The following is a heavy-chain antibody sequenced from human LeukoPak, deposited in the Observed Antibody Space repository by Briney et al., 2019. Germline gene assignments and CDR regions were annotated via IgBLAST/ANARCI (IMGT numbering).Heavy chain of an antibody. CDR1: GYTFTSYG. V-gene: IGHV1-18*01. J-gene: IGHJ4*02. D-gene: IGHD2-2*01. CDR3: ARGPGGTYQPLPNRFDY. Sequence: ASVKVSCKASGYTFTSYGISWVRQAPGQGLEWMGWISAYNGNTNYAQKLQGRVTMTTDTSTSTAYMELRSLRSDDTAVYYCARGPGGTYQPLPNRFDYWGQGTLVTVSS. CDR2: ISAYNGNT.